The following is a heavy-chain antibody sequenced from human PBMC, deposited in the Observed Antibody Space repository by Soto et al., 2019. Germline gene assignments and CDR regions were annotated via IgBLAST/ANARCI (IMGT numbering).Heavy chain of an antibody. D-gene: IGHD3-10*01. V-gene: IGHV3-23*01. CDR3: TRDAISMVRGTDNWFDP. CDR2: ISGNGIST. J-gene: IGHJ5*02. Sequence: EVQLLESGGGLIQPGGSLRLSCAASGFTFNNYAMSWVRQAPGKGLEWVSAISGNGISTYYADSVRGRFTISRDNSENTLLLQMNRLRADDTAVYYCTRDAISMVRGTDNWFDPWGQGTLVTVSS. CDR1: GFTFNNYA.